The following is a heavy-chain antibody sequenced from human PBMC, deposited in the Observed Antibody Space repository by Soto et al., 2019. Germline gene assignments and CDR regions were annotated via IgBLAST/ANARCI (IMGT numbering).Heavy chain of an antibody. D-gene: IGHD6-19*01. CDR3: ARGGSSGWYGYYGMDV. Sequence: EVQLVESGGGLVKPGGPLRLSCAASGFTFSSYSMNWVRQAPGKGLEWVSSISSSSSYIYYADSVKGRFTISRDNAKNSLYLQMNSLRAEDTAVYYCARGGSSGWYGYYGMDVWGQGTTVTVSS. CDR2: ISSSSSYI. CDR1: GFTFSSYS. J-gene: IGHJ6*02. V-gene: IGHV3-21*01.